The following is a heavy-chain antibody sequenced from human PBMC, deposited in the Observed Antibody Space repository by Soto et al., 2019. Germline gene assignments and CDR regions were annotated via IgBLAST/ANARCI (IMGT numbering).Heavy chain of an antibody. J-gene: IGHJ5*02. CDR3: ARVVPGAEAWFGP. D-gene: IGHD2-2*01. CDR1: GYTFSNYG. CDR2: ISLYSDGT. Sequence: ASVKVSCKTSGYTFSNYGITWVRQAPGQPLEWLGWISLYSDGTNYAQKFQGRVSMTTDTSTTTAYVELRSLRSDDTAVYYCARVVPGAEAWFGPWGQGTLVTVSS. V-gene: IGHV1-18*01.